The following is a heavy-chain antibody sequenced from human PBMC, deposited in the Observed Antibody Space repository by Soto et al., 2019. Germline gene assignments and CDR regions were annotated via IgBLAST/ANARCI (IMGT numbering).Heavy chain of an antibody. J-gene: IGHJ4*02. CDR1: GFSLSTSGMR. D-gene: IGHD3-22*01. V-gene: IGHV2-70*04. CDR2: IDWDDDK. CDR3: ARMGYYDSSGYYLDDY. Sequence: SGPTLVNPTQTLTLTCTFSGFSLSTSGMRVSWIRQPPGKALEWLARIDWDDDKFYSTSLKTRLTISKDTSKNQVVLTMTNMDPVDTATYYWARMGYYDSSGYYLDDYWGQGTLVTVSS.